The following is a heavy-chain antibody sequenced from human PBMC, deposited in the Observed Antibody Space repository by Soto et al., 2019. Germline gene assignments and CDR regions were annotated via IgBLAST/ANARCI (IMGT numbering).Heavy chain of an antibody. D-gene: IGHD6-13*01. CDR1: GFTFGASA. Sequence: PGGSLRLSCSASGFTFGASALQWVRQASGKGLEWLGRIGSRGETYATTYAASVKGRFTISRDDSKNSLYLHMNSLKTEDTAVYYCVRIKLGSLKTFDYWGQGTLVTVSS. V-gene: IGHV3-73*01. CDR2: IGSRGETYAT. J-gene: IGHJ4*02. CDR3: VRIKLGSLKTFDY.